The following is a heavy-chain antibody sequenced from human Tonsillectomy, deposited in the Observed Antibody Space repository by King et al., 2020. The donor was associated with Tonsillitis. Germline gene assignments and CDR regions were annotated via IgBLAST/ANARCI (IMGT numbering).Heavy chain of an antibody. CDR2: INHSGST. J-gene: IGHJ4*02. D-gene: IGHD5-18*01. V-gene: IGHV4-34*01. CDR1: GGSFSGYY. CDR3: ARVLPGQLWYFDY. Sequence: VQLQQWGAGLLKPSETLSLTCAVYGGSFSGYYWSWIRKPPGKGLEWIGDINHSGSTSYNPSLKNRVTISLDTPKNHFSLQLSSVTAADTAVYYCARVLPGQLWYFDYWGQGTLVSVSP.